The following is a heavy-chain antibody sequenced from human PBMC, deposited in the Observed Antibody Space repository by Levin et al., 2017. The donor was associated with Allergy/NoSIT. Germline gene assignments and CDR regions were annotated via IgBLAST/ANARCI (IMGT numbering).Heavy chain of an antibody. CDR2: IWYDGSNK. D-gene: IGHD6-13*01. CDR1: GFTFSSYG. Sequence: PGGSLRLSCAASGFTFSSYGMHWVRQAPGKGLEWVAVIWYDGSNKYYADSVKGRFTISRDNSKNTLYLQMNSLRAEDTAVYYCARERVPYIAAADYNWFDPWGQGTLVTVSS. CDR3: ARERVPYIAAADYNWFDP. J-gene: IGHJ5*02. V-gene: IGHV3-33*01.